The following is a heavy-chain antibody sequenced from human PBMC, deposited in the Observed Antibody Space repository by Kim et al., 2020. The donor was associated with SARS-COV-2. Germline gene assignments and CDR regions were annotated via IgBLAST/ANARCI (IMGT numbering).Heavy chain of an antibody. V-gene: IGHV1-18*01. CDR2: ISAYNGNT. Sequence: ASVKVSCKASGYTFTSYGISWVRQAPGQGLEWMGWISAYNGNTNYAQKLQGRVTMTTDTSTSTAYMELRSLRSDDTAVYYCARGVRGGGWTSYYYYGMDVWGQGTTVTVSS. J-gene: IGHJ6*02. CDR1: GYTFTSYG. CDR3: ARGVRGGGWTSYYYYGMDV. D-gene: IGHD3-16*01.